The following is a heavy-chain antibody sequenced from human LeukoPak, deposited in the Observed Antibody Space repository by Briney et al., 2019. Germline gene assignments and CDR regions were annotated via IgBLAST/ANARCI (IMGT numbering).Heavy chain of an antibody. CDR1: GFTFSDYY. J-gene: IGHJ3*02. D-gene: IGHD5-24*01. CDR3: ARARDGYNSGAFDI. V-gene: IGHV3-11*04. CDR2: ISSSGSTI. Sequence: KPGGSLRLSCAASGFTFSDYYISWIRQAPGKGLEWVSYISSSGSTIYYADSVKGRFTISRDNAKNSLYLQMNSLRAEDTAVYYCARARDGYNSGAFDIWGQGTMVTVSS.